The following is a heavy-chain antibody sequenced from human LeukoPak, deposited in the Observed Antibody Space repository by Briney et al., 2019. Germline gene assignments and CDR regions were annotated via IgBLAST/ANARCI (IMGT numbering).Heavy chain of an antibody. CDR1: GGSISSLTYY. V-gene: IGHV4-39*01. Sequence: SQTLSLTCTVAGGSISSLTYYWGWFRQPPGKGLEWVASVYYSGTTYSSPSLKSRVSISVNRSNNQFSLRLKSVTAADTAVYFCAGYSAGWSSGGGYWGHGKLVTVSS. D-gene: IGHD6-19*01. J-gene: IGHJ4*01. CDR3: AGYSAGWSSGGGY. CDR2: VYYSGTT.